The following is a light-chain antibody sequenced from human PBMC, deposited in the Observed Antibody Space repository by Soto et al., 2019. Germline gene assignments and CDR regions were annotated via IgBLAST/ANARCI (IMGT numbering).Light chain of an antibody. V-gene: IGLV1-47*01. Sequence: QTVVTQPPSASGTPGQRVTISCSGSSYNIGSNYVYWYQQLPGTAPKLLIYRNNQRPSGVPDRFSGSKSGTSASLAISGLRSEDEADYYCAAWDDSLSGVFGGGTKLTVL. CDR2: RNN. J-gene: IGLJ3*02. CDR1: SYNIGSNY. CDR3: AAWDDSLSGV.